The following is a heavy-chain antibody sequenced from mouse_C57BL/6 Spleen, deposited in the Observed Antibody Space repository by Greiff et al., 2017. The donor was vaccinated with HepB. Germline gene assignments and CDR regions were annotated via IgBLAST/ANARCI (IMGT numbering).Heavy chain of an antibody. J-gene: IGHJ4*01. CDR3: VRREDYYGSSLFYAMDY. V-gene: IGHV10-1*01. CDR2: IRSKSNNYAT. CDR1: GFSFNTYA. D-gene: IGHD1-1*01. Sequence: VQLQQSGGGLVQPKGSLKLSCAASGFSFNTYAMNWVRQAPGKGLEWVARIRSKSNNYATYYADSVKDRFTISRDDSESMLYLQMNNLKTEDTAMYYCVRREDYYGSSLFYAMDYWGQGTSVTVSS.